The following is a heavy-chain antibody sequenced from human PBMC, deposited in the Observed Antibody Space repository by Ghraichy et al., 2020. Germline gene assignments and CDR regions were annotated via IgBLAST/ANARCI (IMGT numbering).Heavy chain of an antibody. Sequence: SETLSLTCAVYGGPFSGYYWSWIRQPPGKGLEWIGEINHSGSTNSNPSLKSRVTISVDTPKNQFSLKLSSVTAADTAVYYCASGSYYHPSHPLDYGGQGSLVTVSS. CDR2: INHSGST. J-gene: IGHJ4*02. V-gene: IGHV4-34*01. CDR3: ASGSYYHPSHPLDY. CDR1: GGPFSGYY. D-gene: IGHD1-26*01.